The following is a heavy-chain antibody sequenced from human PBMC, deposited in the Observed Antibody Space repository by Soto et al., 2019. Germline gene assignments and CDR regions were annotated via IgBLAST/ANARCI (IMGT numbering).Heavy chain of an antibody. CDR1: EFTFSDHY. V-gene: IGHV3-11*06. Sequence: QVQLVESGGGLAKPGGSLRLSCAASEFTFSDHYMSWIRQAPGKGLEWISYINPSGTNTDYANSVKGRFTISRDNAENSLYLQMNSLRVEDAALYYCARGHHSLDVWGQGATVTVSS. J-gene: IGHJ6*02. CDR3: ARGHHSLDV. D-gene: IGHD4-4*01. CDR2: INPSGTNT.